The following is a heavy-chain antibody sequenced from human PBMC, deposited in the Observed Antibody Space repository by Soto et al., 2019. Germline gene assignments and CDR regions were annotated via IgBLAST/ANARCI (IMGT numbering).Heavy chain of an antibody. CDR1: AGLTRPGRYL. D-gene: IGHD2-21*02. CDR3: ARDSSSLTAYHPNGIYV. V-gene: IGHV4-31*02. CDR2: IYYSGST. J-gene: IGHJ6*02. Sequence: SAGLTRPGRYLLCCLRHQKEKGLEWIGYIYYSGSTYYNPSLKSRVTISVDTSKNQFSLKLSSVTAADTAVYYCARDSSSLTAYHPNGIYVCGLRTTVTVS.